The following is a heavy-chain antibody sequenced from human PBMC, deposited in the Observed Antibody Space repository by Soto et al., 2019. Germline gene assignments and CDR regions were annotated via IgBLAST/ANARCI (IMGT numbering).Heavy chain of an antibody. CDR2: INESGST. V-gene: IGHV4-4*02. Sequence: QVHLQESSPGLVKPSGTLSLTCSVSRGSISSSNWWTWVRQSPGKGLEWIGEINESGSTTYNPSLKSRLSISVDKSKNLLSLNLRSVTAADTAVYYCARARQYTHRLTWWFDPWGQGTLVNVAA. CDR3: ARARQYTHRLTWWFDP. J-gene: IGHJ5*01. CDR1: RGSISSSNW. D-gene: IGHD3-16*01.